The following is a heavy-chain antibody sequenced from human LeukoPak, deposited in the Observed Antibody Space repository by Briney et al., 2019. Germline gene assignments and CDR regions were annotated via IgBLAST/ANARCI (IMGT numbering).Heavy chain of an antibody. CDR1: GGSFSGYY. V-gene: IGHV4-59*01. Sequence: PSETLSLTCAVYGGSFSGYYWSWIRQPPGKGLEWIGYIYYSGSTNYNPSLKSRVTISVDTSKNQFSLKLSSVTAADTAVYYCARDQRTNCSGGSCYSVWFDPWGQGTLVTVSS. J-gene: IGHJ5*02. CDR2: IYYSGST. D-gene: IGHD2-15*01. CDR3: ARDQRTNCSGGSCYSVWFDP.